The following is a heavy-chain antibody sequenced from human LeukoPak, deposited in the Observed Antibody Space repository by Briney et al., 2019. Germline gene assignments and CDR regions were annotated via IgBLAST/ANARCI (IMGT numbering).Heavy chain of an antibody. D-gene: IGHD5-18*01. Sequence: PGVSLRPSCAASGFIFSNYNMNWVRQTPGKGLEWLSYISSSSGTIYYADSVRGRFTISGDNAKNSLYLQMNSRRAEDTAVYYCERALGYSYGYAVDYWGQGTLVTVSS. CDR2: ISSSSGTI. V-gene: IGHV3-48*01. J-gene: IGHJ4*02. CDR1: GFIFSNYN. CDR3: ERALGYSYGYAVDY.